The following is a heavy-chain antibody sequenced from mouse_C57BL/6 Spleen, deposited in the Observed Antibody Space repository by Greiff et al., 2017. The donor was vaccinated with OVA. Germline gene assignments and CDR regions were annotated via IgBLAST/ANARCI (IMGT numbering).Heavy chain of an antibody. J-gene: IGHJ1*03. D-gene: IGHD2-4*01. V-gene: IGHV5-17*01. CDR2: ISSGSSTI. CDR1: GFTFSDYG. CDR3: ARVGSSMITPYWYFDV. Sequence: EVHLVESGGGLVKPGGSLKLSCAASGFTFSDYGMHWVRQAPEKGLEWVAYISSGSSTIYYADTVKGRFTISRDNAKNTRFLQMTSLRSEGTAMYYCARVGSSMITPYWYFDVWGTGTTVTVSS.